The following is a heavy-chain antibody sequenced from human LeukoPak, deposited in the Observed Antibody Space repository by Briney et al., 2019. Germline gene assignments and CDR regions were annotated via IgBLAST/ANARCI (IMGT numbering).Heavy chain of an antibody. V-gene: IGHV1-46*01. CDR2: INPSGGST. D-gene: IGHD4-17*01. CDR1: GYTFTSYY. J-gene: IGHJ6*02. CDR3: ARDRGYGDYDSPPYYYYGMDV. Sequence: ASVKVSCKASGYTFTSYYMRWVRQAPGQGLEWMGIINPSGGSTSYAQKFQGRVTMTRDTSTSTVYMELSSLRSEDTAVYYCARDRGYGDYDSPPYYYYGMDVWGQGTTVTVSS.